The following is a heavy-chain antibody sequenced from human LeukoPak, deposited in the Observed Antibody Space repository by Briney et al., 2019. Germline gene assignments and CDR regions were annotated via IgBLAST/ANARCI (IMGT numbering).Heavy chain of an antibody. V-gene: IGHV5-51*01. CDR2: IYPGDSDT. Sequence: GESLKISCKGSGYSFTSYWIGWVRQMPGKGLEWMGIIYPGDSDTRYSPSFQGQVTISADKSISTAYLQWSSLKASDTAMYYCARWERFLEWPNWFDPWGQGTLVTVSS. CDR1: GYSFTSYW. CDR3: ARWERFLEWPNWFDP. D-gene: IGHD3-3*01. J-gene: IGHJ5*02.